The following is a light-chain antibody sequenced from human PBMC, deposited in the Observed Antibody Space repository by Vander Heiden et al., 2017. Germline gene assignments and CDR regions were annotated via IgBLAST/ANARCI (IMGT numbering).Light chain of an antibody. Sequence: QSALPQLPPLSGPPGRPITISCTGSSSDIGGYNYVSWYQQHPGKAPKLMIHDVSDRPSGVSNRFSGSKSGNTASLTISGLQAEDEADYYCCSYTSSSTLYVFGTGTKVTVL. CDR2: DVS. J-gene: IGLJ1*01. CDR1: SSDIGGYNY. CDR3: CSYTSSSTLYV. V-gene: IGLV2-14*03.